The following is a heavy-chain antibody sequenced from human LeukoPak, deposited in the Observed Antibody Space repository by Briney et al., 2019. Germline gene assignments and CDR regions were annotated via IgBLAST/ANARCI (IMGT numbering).Heavy chain of an antibody. CDR1: GFTFSSYE. D-gene: IGHD3-3*01. Sequence: GGSLRLSCAASGFTFSSYEMNWVRQAPGKGLXXXXXXXSSGSTIYYADSVKGRFTISRDNAKNSLYLQMNSLRAEDTAVYYCARDGYDFWSGYPISLDYWGQGTLVTVSS. CDR2: XXSSGSTI. CDR3: ARDGYDFWSGYPISLDY. J-gene: IGHJ4*02. V-gene: IGHV3-48*03.